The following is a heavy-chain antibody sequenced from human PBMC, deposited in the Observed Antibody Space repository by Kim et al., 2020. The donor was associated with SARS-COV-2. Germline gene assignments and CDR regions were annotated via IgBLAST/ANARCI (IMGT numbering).Heavy chain of an antibody. V-gene: IGHV4-59*09. D-gene: IGHD3-22*01. CDR3: ARGPYDSSGYYYDY. Sequence: NPSLRSRVTISVDTSKNQFSLKLSSVTAADTAVYYCARGPYDSSGYYYDYWGQGTLVTVSS. J-gene: IGHJ4*02.